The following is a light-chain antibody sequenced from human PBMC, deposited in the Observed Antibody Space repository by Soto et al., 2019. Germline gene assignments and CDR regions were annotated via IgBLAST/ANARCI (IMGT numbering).Light chain of an antibody. Sequence: EIVLTQSPVTLSLSPGERATLSCRASQSVDSTYLAWYQQKPDQSPRLLIYATSTRAAGIPDRFSGSGSGTDFTLTISRLEPDDVAVYYCQQYDTSPPMYTFGQGTKVEIK. CDR3: QQYDTSPPMYT. V-gene: IGKV3-20*01. CDR1: QSVDSTY. J-gene: IGKJ2*01. CDR2: ATS.